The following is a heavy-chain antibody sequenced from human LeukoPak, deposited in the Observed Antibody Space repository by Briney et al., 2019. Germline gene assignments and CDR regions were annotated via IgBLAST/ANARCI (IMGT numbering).Heavy chain of an antibody. J-gene: IGHJ4*02. CDR3: ARGPTIDYDILTGYYYFDY. Sequence: ASETLSLTCAVYRGSFSGYYWTWIRQSPGKGLEWIGEINHSGTTNYNPSLKSRVTISIDTSKNQFSLKLSSVTAADTAVYYCARGPTIDYDILTGYYYFDYWGQGTLGTVSS. CDR2: INHSGTT. D-gene: IGHD3-9*01. V-gene: IGHV4-34*01. CDR1: RGSFSGYY.